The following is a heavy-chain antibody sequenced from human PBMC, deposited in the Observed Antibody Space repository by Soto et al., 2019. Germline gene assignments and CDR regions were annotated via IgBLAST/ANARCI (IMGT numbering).Heavy chain of an antibody. J-gene: IGHJ6*02. CDR1: GYTFTSYD. D-gene: IGHD6-13*01. CDR2: MNPNSGNT. Sequence: QVQLVQSGAEVKKPGASVKVSCKASGYTFTSYDINWVRQATGQGLEWMGWMNPNSGNTGYAQKSQGRVTMTRNTSIRTAYMELSRLRSEDTAVYYCARRGYSSSWYYYYYYGMDVWGQGTTVTVSS. V-gene: IGHV1-8*01. CDR3: ARRGYSSSWYYYYYYGMDV.